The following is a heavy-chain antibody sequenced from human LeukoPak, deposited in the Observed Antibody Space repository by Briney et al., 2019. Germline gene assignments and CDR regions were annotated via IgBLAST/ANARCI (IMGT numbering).Heavy chain of an antibody. V-gene: IGHV3-11*05. J-gene: IGHJ4*02. Sequence: GGSLRLSCAASGSTFSGTYMSWIRQAPGKGLEWVSYISSSGTYAEYADSVKGRFTISKDNAKNALYLQMNSLRGEDTAVYYCVRAIGRGPGGHFDYWGQGTLVTVSS. CDR2: ISSSGTYA. CDR3: VRAIGRGPGGHFDY. D-gene: IGHD3-10*01. CDR1: GSTFSGTY.